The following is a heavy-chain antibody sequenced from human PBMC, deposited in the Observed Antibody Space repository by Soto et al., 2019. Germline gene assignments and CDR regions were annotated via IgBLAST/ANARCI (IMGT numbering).Heavy chain of an antibody. Sequence: ASVKVSCKASGYTFTGYYMHWVRQAPGQGLEWMGWINPNSGGTNYAQKFQGRVTMTRDTSISTAYMELSRLRSDDTAVYYCARMVVGATTVNWFDPWGQGTLVTVSS. V-gene: IGHV1-2*02. CDR2: INPNSGGT. CDR3: ARMVVGATTVNWFDP. J-gene: IGHJ5*02. D-gene: IGHD1-26*01. CDR1: GYTFTGYY.